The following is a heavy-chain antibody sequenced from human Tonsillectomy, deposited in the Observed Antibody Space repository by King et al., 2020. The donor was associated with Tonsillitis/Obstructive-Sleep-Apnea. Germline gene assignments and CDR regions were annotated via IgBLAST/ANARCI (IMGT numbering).Heavy chain of an antibody. Sequence: TLKESGPVLVKPTETLTLTCTVSGFSLSNARMGVSWIRQPPGKALEWLAHIFSNDEKSYSTSLKTRLTISKDTSKNQVVLTMTNMDPVDTATYYCARIQATYSYGYHYYGMDVRGQGTTVTVSS. D-gene: IGHD5-18*01. CDR1: GFSLSNARMG. CDR2: IFSNDEK. V-gene: IGHV2-26*01. CDR3: ARIQATYSYGYHYYGMDV. J-gene: IGHJ6*02.